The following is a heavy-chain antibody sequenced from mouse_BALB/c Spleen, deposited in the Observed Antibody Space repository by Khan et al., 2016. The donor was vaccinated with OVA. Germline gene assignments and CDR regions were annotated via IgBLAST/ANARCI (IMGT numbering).Heavy chain of an antibody. Sequence: QVQLQQSGAELVRPGASVKVSCKASGYAFTNYLIDWVKQRPGQGLEWIGGINPGIGDTNYNEKFKGKATITADKSSSTAYMKLSSPTSEDSAVYFSARGVYGNLAYWGQGSLVTVSA. D-gene: IGHD2-1*01. CDR3: ARGVYGNLAY. J-gene: IGHJ3*01. CDR2: INPGIGDT. CDR1: GYAFTNYL. V-gene: IGHV1-54*01.